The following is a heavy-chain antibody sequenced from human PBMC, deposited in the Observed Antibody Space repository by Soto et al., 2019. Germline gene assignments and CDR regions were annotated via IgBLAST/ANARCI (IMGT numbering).Heavy chain of an antibody. Sequence: QVQLQESGPGLVKPSETLSLTCTVSGGSISSYYWSWIRQPPGKGLEWIGYIYYSGSTNYNPSLKSRVTISVDTSKNQFSLKLSSVTAADTAVYYCARLQYSSGWYEDYYYGMDVWGQGTTVTVSS. CDR2: IYYSGST. CDR1: GGSISSYY. CDR3: ARLQYSSGWYEDYYYGMDV. J-gene: IGHJ6*02. D-gene: IGHD6-19*01. V-gene: IGHV4-59*01.